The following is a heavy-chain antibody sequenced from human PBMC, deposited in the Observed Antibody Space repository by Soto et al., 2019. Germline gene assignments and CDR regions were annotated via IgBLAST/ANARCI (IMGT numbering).Heavy chain of an antibody. CDR2: VYYSGRT. V-gene: IGHV4-61*01. J-gene: IGHJ5*02. CDR3: ARDTVVVPALFDP. Sequence: SETLSLTCTVSGGSVSSGNYYWSWIRQPPGKGLEWIGSVYYSGRTKYNPSLKRRVTISVDTSRNQFSLKVNSVTAADTAVYYCARDTVVVPALFDPWGQGTLVTVYS. D-gene: IGHD2-2*01. CDR1: GGSVSSGNYY.